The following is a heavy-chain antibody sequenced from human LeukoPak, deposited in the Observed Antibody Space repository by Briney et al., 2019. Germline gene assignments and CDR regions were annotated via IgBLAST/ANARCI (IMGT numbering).Heavy chain of an antibody. CDR1: GFTFGDYA. CDR3: AKALVGTGGYFED. J-gene: IGHJ1*01. CDR2: ISSTGGHT. V-gene: IGHV3-23*01. Sequence: GGSLRLSCTASGFTFGDYAMSWVRQAPGKGLEWVSSISSTGGHTYYADSVKGRFTISRGNSRNTLYLQMNSLRTEDTAVYYCAKALVGTGGYFEDWGHGALVTVSS. D-gene: IGHD1-1*01.